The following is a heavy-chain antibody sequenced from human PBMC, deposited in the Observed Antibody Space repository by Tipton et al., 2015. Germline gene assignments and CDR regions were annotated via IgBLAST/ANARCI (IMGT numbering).Heavy chain of an antibody. CDR3: ARGYGGSYLPFDY. CDR1: GDSVSSNSAT. CDR2: TYYRSKWYN. J-gene: IGHJ4*02. Sequence: GLVKPSQSLSLTCGISGDSVSSNSATWNWFRRSPSRGLEWLGRTYYRSKWYNDYAVSVKSRITINPDTSKNQLSLQLNSVTPEDTAVYYCARGYGGSYLPFDYWGQGTLVTVSS. D-gene: IGHD1-26*01. V-gene: IGHV6-1*01.